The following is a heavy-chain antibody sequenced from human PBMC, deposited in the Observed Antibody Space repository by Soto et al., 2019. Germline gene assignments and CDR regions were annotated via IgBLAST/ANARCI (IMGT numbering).Heavy chain of an antibody. CDR1: GGSISSGDYY. CDR3: ARDDLELGYFDY. D-gene: IGHD1-7*01. Sequence: SEILSLTCTVSGGSISSGDYYWSWIRQPPGKGLEWIGYIYYSGSTYYNPSLKSRVTISVDTSKNQFSLKLSSVTAADTAVYYCARDDLELGYFDYWGQGALVTVSS. J-gene: IGHJ4*02. CDR2: IYYSGST. V-gene: IGHV4-30-4*01.